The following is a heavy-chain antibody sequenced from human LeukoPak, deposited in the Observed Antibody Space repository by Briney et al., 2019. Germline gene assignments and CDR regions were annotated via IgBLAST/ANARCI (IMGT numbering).Heavy chain of an antibody. CDR1: GGSISSYY. J-gene: IGHJ5*02. D-gene: IGHD3-22*01. Sequence: PSETLSLTCTVSGGSISSYYWSWIRQPPGKGLEWIGYIYYSGSTNYNPSLKSRVTISVDRSKNQFSLKLSSVTAADTAVYYCARERYYYDSSGYYQNWFDPWGQGTLVTVSS. V-gene: IGHV4-59*12. CDR3: ARERYYYDSSGYYQNWFDP. CDR2: IYYSGST.